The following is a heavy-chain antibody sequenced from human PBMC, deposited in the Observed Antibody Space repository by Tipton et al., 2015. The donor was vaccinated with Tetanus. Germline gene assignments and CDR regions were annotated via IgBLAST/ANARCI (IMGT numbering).Heavy chain of an antibody. CDR3: ARDYPDFDY. V-gene: IGHV3-23*03. Sequence: SLRLSCAASGFNLNNYAMSWVRQAPGKGLEWVSVIYGGGSSTYYADSVKGRFTISRDNSKNTLYLQMSNLRAEDTAVYYCARDYPDFDYWGQGTLVTVSS. J-gene: IGHJ4*02. D-gene: IGHD3-16*02. CDR2: IYGGGSST. CDR1: GFNLNNYA.